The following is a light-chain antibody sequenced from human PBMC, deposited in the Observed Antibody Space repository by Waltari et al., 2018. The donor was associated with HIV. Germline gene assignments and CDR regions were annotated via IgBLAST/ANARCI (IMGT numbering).Light chain of an antibody. CDR2: KDD. V-gene: IGLV6-57*02. CDR1: SGRVASNY. Sequence: NFMLTQPHSVSASPGKTVTISCTGSSGRVASNYVPGYQPRPGSAPPTVIYKDDKRPSGVPDRFSGSINSSSNSASLTISGLKTEDEADYYCQSFHGITAVFGGGTKLTVL. CDR3: QSFHGITAV. J-gene: IGLJ3*02.